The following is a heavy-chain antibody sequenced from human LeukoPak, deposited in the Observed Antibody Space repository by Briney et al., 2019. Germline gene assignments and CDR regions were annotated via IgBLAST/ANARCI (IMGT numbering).Heavy chain of an antibody. CDR3: AREYYDYYEGFDY. CDR2: ISAYNGNT. D-gene: IGHD3-22*01. V-gene: IGHV1-18*01. CDR1: GYTFTSYD. J-gene: IGHJ4*02. Sequence: ASVKVSCKASGYTFTSYDISWLRPAPGQGLEWMGRISAYNGNTNYAQKLQGRVTMATDTSTRTAYMELRSLRSDDTAVYFCAREYYDYYEGFDYWGQGTLVTVSS.